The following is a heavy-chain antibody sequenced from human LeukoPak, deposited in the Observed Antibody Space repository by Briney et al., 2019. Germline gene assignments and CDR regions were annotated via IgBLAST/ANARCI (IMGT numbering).Heavy chain of an antibody. J-gene: IGHJ5*02. CDR2: INHSGST. Sequence: SETLSLTCAVYGGSFSGYYWSWIRQPPGKGLEWIGEINHSGSTNYNPSLKSRVTISVDTSKNQFSLKLSSVTAADTAVYYRARRGLWFGYNWFDPWGQGTLVTVSS. D-gene: IGHD3-10*01. CDR1: GGSFSGYY. CDR3: ARRGLWFGYNWFDP. V-gene: IGHV4-34*01.